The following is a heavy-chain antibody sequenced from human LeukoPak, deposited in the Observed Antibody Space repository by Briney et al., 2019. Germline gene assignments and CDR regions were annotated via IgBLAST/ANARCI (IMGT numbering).Heavy chain of an antibody. J-gene: IGHJ5*02. Sequence: SETLSLTCAVYGGSFSGYYWSWIRQPPGKGLEWIGEINHSGSTNYNPSLKSRVTISVDTSKNQFSLKLSSVTAADTAVYYCARGVRRSSSFRGNWFDPWGQGTLVTVSS. CDR2: INHSGST. CDR1: GGSFSGYY. CDR3: ARGVRRSSSFRGNWFDP. D-gene: IGHD6-6*01. V-gene: IGHV4-34*01.